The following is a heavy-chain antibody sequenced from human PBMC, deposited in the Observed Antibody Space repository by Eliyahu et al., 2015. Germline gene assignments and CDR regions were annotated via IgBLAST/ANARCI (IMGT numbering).Heavy chain of an antibody. CDR1: GGPISTSSYY. Sequence: QLQLQESGPGLVKPSETLSLTCTVSGGPISTSSYYWGWIRQPPGKGLEWXGSIYYTGSTYYNXSLKSRVTISVDTSKNQFFLKVSSMTGADTAVYFCARRGDGGKSFDYWGQGTLVTVSS. J-gene: IGHJ4*02. CDR3: ARRGDGGKSFDY. D-gene: IGHD4-23*01. CDR2: IYYTGST. V-gene: IGHV4-39*01.